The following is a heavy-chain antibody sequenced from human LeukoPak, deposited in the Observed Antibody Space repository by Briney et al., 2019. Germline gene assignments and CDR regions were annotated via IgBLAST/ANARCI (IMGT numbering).Heavy chain of an antibody. D-gene: IGHD3-3*01. CDR1: GGSISSGSYY. CDR2: IYTSGST. V-gene: IGHV4-61*02. CDR3: ARVWDFWSGYGWFDP. J-gene: IGHJ5*02. Sequence: PSQTLSLTCTVSGGSISSGSYYWSWIRQPAGKGLEWIGRIYTSGSTNYNPSLKGRVTISVDTSKNQFSLKLSSVTAADTAVYYCARVWDFWSGYGWFDPWGQGTLVTVSS.